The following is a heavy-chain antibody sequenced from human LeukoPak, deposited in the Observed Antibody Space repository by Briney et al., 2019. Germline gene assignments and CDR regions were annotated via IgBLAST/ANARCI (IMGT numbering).Heavy chain of an antibody. Sequence: SVKVTCKASGGSFSSYAISWVRQATGQGLEWMGRIIPIFCIANYAQKFQGRVTITADKSTSTAYMELSSLRSEDTAVYYCARVQGGDGYNPELYYYGMDVWGQGTTVTVSS. J-gene: IGHJ6*02. V-gene: IGHV1-69*04. D-gene: IGHD5-24*01. CDR3: ARVQGGDGYNPELYYYGMDV. CDR1: GGSFSSYA. CDR2: IIPIFCIA.